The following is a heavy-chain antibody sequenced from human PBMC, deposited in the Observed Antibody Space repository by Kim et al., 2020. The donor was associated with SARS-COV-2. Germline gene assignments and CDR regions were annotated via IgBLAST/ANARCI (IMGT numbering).Heavy chain of an antibody. D-gene: IGHD2-2*01. V-gene: IGHV1-8*01. Sequence: ASVKVSCKASGYTFTSYDINWVRQATGQGLEWMGWMNPNSGNTGYAQKFQGRVTMTRNTSISTAYMELSSLRSEDTAVYYCARGSVGCSSTSCYVGYYYYYGMDVWGQGTTVTVSS. CDR1: GYTFTSYD. J-gene: IGHJ6*02. CDR2: MNPNSGNT. CDR3: ARGSVGCSSTSCYVGYYYYYGMDV.